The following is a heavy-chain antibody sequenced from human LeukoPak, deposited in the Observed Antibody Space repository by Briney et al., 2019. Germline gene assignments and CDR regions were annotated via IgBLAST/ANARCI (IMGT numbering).Heavy chain of an antibody. V-gene: IGHV4-39*07. Sequence: SETLSLTCTVSGGSISSSSYYWGWIRQPPGKGLEWIGEINHSGSTNYNPSLKSRVTISVDTSKNQFSLKLSSVTAADTAVYYCARRESSYYGSGSYPTFFDYWGQGTLVTVSS. J-gene: IGHJ4*02. CDR3: ARRESSYYGSGSYPTFFDY. CDR2: INHSGST. CDR1: GGSISSSSYY. D-gene: IGHD3-10*01.